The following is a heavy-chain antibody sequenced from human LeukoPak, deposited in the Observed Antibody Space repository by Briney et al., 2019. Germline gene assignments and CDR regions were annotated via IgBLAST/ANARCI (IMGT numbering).Heavy chain of an antibody. Sequence: GGSLRLSCAASGFTLSSHSMNWVRQAPGKGLEWVSYISSGSSSIFYADSVKGRFTISRDNAKNSLYLQMNSLRDEDTAVYYCARGLAAAQTSFDYWGQGTLVTVPS. V-gene: IGHV3-48*02. CDR1: GFTLSSHS. CDR2: ISSGSSSI. D-gene: IGHD6-13*01. J-gene: IGHJ4*02. CDR3: ARGLAAAQTSFDY.